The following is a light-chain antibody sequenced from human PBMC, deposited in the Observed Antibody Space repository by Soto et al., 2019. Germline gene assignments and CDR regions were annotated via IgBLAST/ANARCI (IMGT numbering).Light chain of an antibody. CDR1: QSVSTN. V-gene: IGKV3-15*01. Sequence: IMVTMSTGSLYMSTGERARLSCRASQSVSTNLAWYQQKPGQAPRLLISGASTRASGIPDRFSGSGSGTDFTLTISSLQSEDFAVYYCQQYDNWPPWTFGQGTKVDIK. CDR2: GAS. J-gene: IGKJ1*01. CDR3: QQYDNWPPWT.